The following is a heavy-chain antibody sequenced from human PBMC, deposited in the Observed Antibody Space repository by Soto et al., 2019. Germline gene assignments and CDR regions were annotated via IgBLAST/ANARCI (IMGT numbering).Heavy chain of an antibody. CDR1: GGSISSGDYS. V-gene: IGHV4-30-2*01. CDR2: IYHSGST. J-gene: IGHJ4*02. Sequence: SETLSLTCAVSGGSISSGDYSWNWIRQPPGKGLEWIGYIYHSGSTYYNPSLKSRVTISVDRSKNQFSLKLSSVTAADTAVYYCARHRRYSGYSGYDYWGQGTLVNVSS. CDR3: ARHRRYSGYSGYDY. D-gene: IGHD5-12*01.